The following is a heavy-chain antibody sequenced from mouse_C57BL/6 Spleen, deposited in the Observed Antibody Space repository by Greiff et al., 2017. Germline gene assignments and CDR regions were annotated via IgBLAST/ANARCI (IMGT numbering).Heavy chain of an antibody. J-gene: IGHJ3*01. CDR1: GYSITSGYY. Sequence: EVQLVESGPGLVKPSQSLSLTCSVTGYSITSGYYWNWIRQFPGNKLEWMGYISYDGSNNYNPSLKNRISITRDTSKNQFFLKLNSVTTEDTATYYCARDRNGQLRPPFAYWGQGTLVTVSA. V-gene: IGHV3-6*01. D-gene: IGHD3-2*02. CDR2: ISYDGSN. CDR3: ARDRNGQLRPPFAY.